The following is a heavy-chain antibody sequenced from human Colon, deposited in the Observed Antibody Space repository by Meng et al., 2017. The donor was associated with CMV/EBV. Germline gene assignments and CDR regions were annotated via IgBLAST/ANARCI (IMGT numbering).Heavy chain of an antibody. J-gene: IGHJ4*02. CDR1: GYTFTANH. Sequence: QVRLEQAGTEGKKAWASVKGPCKTSGYTFTANHLHWVRQAPGQGLEWMGWIYPQDGGTYFAQKFQDRVTLTRDTSITTAYMELSGLTSDDTAIYYCVRESWYFDFWGEGTLVTVSS. CDR3: VRESWYFDF. D-gene: IGHD6-13*01. V-gene: IGHV1-2*02. CDR2: IYPQDGGT.